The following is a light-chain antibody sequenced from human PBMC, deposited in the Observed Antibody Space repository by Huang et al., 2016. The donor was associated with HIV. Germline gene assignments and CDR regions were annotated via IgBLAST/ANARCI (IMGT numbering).Light chain of an antibody. V-gene: IGKV1-5*03. CDR1: QTINTW. J-gene: IGKJ4*01. Sequence: DIQMTQSPSTLSAFVGDRVTITCRASQTINTWLAWYHQKPGKAPKLLILEASNLENGVPSRFNGSGSGTDFTLTISSLQPDDFATYYCQQYNSYPLSFGGGTKVEIK. CDR2: EAS. CDR3: QQYNSYPLS.